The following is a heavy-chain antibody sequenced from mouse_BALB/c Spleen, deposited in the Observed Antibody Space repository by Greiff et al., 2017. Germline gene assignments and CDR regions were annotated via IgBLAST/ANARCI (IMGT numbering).Heavy chain of an antibody. D-gene: IGHD2-4*01. V-gene: IGHV5-12-1*01. Sequence: EVMLVESGGGLVKPGGSLKLSCAASGFAFSSYDMSWVRQTPEKRLEWVAYISSGGGSTYYPDTVKGRFTISRDNAKNTLYLQMSSLKSEDTAMYYCASIYYDYDEGFAYWGQGTLVTVSA. CDR2: ISSGGGST. CDR3: ASIYYDYDEGFAY. CDR1: GFAFSSYD. J-gene: IGHJ3*01.